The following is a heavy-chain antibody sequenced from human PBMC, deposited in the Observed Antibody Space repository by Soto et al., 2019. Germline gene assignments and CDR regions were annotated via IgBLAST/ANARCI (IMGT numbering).Heavy chain of an antibody. D-gene: IGHD3-10*01. Sequence: ASVKVSCKASGYTFSSYGITWVRQAPGQGLEWMGWVSGYYGNTNYAQHLRGRVTMPTDTSTSTAYMQLRTLRSDDTAVYYCASGYGSGSYLDYWGKGTLVTVSS. CDR3: ASGYGSGSYLDY. CDR2: VSGYYGNT. J-gene: IGHJ4*02. V-gene: IGHV1-18*01. CDR1: GYTFSSYG.